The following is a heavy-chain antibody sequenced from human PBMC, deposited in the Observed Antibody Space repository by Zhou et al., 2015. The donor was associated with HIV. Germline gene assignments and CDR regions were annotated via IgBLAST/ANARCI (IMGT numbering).Heavy chain of an antibody. J-gene: IGHJ5*02. CDR2: IIPIFGTA. CDR3: ARERVVVAATPSNWFDP. D-gene: IGHD2-15*01. Sequence: QVQLVQSGAEVKKPGSSVKVSCKASGGTFSSYAISWVRQAPGQGLEWMGGIIPIFGTANYAQKFQGRVTITADESTSTAYMELSSLRSEDTAVYYCARERVVVAATPSNWFDPWGQGTLVTVSS. V-gene: IGHV1-69*12. CDR1: GGTFSSYA.